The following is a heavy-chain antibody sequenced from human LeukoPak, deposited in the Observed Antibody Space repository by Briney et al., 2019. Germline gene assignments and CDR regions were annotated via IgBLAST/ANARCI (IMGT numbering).Heavy chain of an antibody. J-gene: IGHJ3*02. V-gene: IGHV3-9*01. CDR1: GFTFDDYA. CDR2: ISWNSGSI. CDR3: AKVMITFGGVIVIGRDAFDI. D-gene: IGHD3-16*02. Sequence: GGSLRLSCAASGFTFDDYAMHWVRQAPGKGLEWVSGISWNSGSIGYADSVKGRFTISRDNAKNSLYLQMNSLRAEDTALYYCAKVMITFGGVIVIGRDAFDIWGQGTMVTVSS.